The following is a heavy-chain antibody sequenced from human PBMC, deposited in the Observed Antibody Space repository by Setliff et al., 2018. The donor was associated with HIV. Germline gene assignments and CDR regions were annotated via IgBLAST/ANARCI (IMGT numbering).Heavy chain of an antibody. D-gene: IGHD6-19*01. CDR3: AKGRYSSGANYYYYYMDV. CDR2: ISSSSSYI. V-gene: IGHV3-21*04. Sequence: LRLSCAASGFTFSGYSMNWVRQAPGKGLEWISSISSSSSYIYYADSVRGRFTISRDNSKNTLYLQMNSLRAEDTAVYYCAKGRYSSGANYYYYYMDVWGKGTTVTVSS. J-gene: IGHJ6*03. CDR1: GFTFSGYS.